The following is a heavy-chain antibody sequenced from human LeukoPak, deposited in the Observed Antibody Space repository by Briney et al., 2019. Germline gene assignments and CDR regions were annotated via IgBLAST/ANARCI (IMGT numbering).Heavy chain of an antibody. CDR2: IWYDGDTK. CDR3: ARDRSEGYFDY. Sequence: GGSLRLSCAASGFTFRNYGIHWVRQAPGKGLEWVAFIWYDGDTKYYVDSVKGRFTVSRDNSKNTLYLQMNSLRAEDTAVYYCARDRSEGYFDYWGQGTPVTVSS. V-gene: IGHV3-33*01. CDR1: GFTFRNYG. J-gene: IGHJ4*02.